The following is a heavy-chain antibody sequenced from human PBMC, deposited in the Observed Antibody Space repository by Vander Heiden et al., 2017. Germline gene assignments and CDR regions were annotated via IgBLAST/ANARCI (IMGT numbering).Heavy chain of an antibody. CDR1: GASISAYY. Sequence: QVQLQESGPGLVKPSATLSLTCTVSGASISAYYWSWIRQSPGKGLEWIGDIYSRGNTNYNSSLKSRLTLSIDTSKNQFSLKLRSVTAADTAVYYCARAGVTTIRATNMDVWGQGTTVTVSS. CDR3: ARAGVTTIRATNMDV. CDR2: IYSRGNT. V-gene: IGHV4-4*08. D-gene: IGHD4-17*01. J-gene: IGHJ6*02.